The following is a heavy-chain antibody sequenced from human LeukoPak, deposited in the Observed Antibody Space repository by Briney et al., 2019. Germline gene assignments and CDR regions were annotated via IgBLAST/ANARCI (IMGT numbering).Heavy chain of an antibody. CDR2: VCYSGST. V-gene: IGHV4-59*11. J-gene: IGHJ4*02. D-gene: IGHD1-26*01. Sequence: WETLSLTCTVSGGSISSHYWSWIRQPPGKGLEWLGYVCYSGSTNYTPSLKSRVTISVDTSKNQFSLKLTSVTAADTAVYYCARGDSGSFSQFDCWGQGTLVTVSS. CDR1: GGSISSHY. CDR3: ARGDSGSFSQFDC.